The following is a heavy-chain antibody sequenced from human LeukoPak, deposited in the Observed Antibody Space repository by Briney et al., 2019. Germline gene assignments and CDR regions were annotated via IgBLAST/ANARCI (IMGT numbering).Heavy chain of an antibody. CDR2: IWYDGSNK. CDR1: GFTFSSYG. D-gene: IGHD1-26*01. CDR3: AKVRGSYYYYGMDV. J-gene: IGHJ6*02. Sequence: GRSLRLSCAASGFTFSSYGMHWVRQAPGKGLEWVAVIWYDGSNKYYADSVKGRFTISRDNSKNTLYLQMNSLRAEDTAVYYCAKVRGSYYYYGMDVWGQGTTVTVSS. V-gene: IGHV3-33*03.